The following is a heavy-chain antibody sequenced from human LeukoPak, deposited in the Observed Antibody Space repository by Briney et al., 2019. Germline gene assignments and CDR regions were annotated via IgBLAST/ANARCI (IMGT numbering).Heavy chain of an antibody. CDR3: ARLKDDSSGYYYGWYYFDY. Sequence: SETLSLSCTVSGGSISSYYWSWIRQPPGKGLEWIGYIYYSGSTNYNPSLKSRVTISVDTSKNQFSLKLSSVTAADTAVYYCARLKDDSSGYYYGWYYFDYWGPGTLVTVSS. CDR1: GGSISSYY. CDR2: IYYSGST. V-gene: IGHV4-59*08. J-gene: IGHJ4*02. D-gene: IGHD3-22*01.